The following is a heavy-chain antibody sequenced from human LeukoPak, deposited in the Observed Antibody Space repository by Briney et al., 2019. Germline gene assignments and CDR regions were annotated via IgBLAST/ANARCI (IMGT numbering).Heavy chain of an antibody. CDR1: GGSISSGVHY. CDR3: AREARAIVATIFDY. CDR2: IYYSGST. J-gene: IGHJ4*02. V-gene: IGHV4-61*08. D-gene: IGHD5-12*01. Sequence: SETLXLTCTVSGGSISSGVHYWSWIRQHXGXXXEWXGYIYYSGSTNYNPSLKSRVTISVDTSKNQFSLKLTSVTATDTAVYYCAREARAIVATIFDYWGQGTLVTVSS.